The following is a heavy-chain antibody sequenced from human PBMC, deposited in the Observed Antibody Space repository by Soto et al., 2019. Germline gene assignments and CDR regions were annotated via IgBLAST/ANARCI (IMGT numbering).Heavy chain of an antibody. CDR1: GGSISSGDYY. D-gene: IGHD5-18*01. Sequence: SSETLSLTCTVSGGSISSGDYYWSWIRQPPGKGLEWIGYIYYSGSTYYNPSLKSRVTISVDTSKNQFSLKLSSVTAADTAVYYCAREGDLDTAMVHRTPDGMDVWGQGTTVTVSS. CDR3: AREGDLDTAMVHRTPDGMDV. CDR2: IYYSGST. J-gene: IGHJ6*02. V-gene: IGHV4-30-4*01.